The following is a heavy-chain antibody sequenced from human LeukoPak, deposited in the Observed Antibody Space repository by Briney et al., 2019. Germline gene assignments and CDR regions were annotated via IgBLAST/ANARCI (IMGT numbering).Heavy chain of an antibody. CDR1: GITFSSWS. CDR2: ISSTSATI. Sequence: PGGSPRLSCAGSGITFSSWSMNWVRQAPGKGLEWVSFISSTSATIYYADSVKGRFTVSRVNAKNSLYLQMNRLRDEDTAVYYCASSGYARYWGQGTLVTVSS. V-gene: IGHV3-48*02. CDR3: ASSGYARY. D-gene: IGHD2-2*01. J-gene: IGHJ4*02.